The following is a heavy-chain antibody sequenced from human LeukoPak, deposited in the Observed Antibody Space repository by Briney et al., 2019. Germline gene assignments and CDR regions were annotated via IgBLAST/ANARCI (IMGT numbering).Heavy chain of an antibody. V-gene: IGHV1-2*02. J-gene: IGHJ4*02. D-gene: IGHD5-18*01. CDR1: GYTFTGYY. CDR3: ARDLEDTAMELSDY. Sequence: ASVKDSCKASGYTFTGYYMHWVRQAPGQGLEWMGWINPNSGGTNYAQKFQGRVTMTRDTSISTAYMELSRLRSDDTAVYYCARDLEDTAMELSDYWGQGTLVTVSS. CDR2: INPNSGGT.